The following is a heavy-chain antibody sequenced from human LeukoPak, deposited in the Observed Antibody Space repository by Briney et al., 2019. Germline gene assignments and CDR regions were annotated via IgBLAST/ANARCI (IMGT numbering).Heavy chain of an antibody. Sequence: TSGTLSLTCTVSGGSISSYYWSWIRQPPGKGLEWIGYIYYSGSTNYNPSLKSRVTISVDTSKNQFSLKLSSVTAVDTAVYYCAGFGGSVDYWGQGTLVTVSS. J-gene: IGHJ4*02. D-gene: IGHD2-15*01. CDR3: AGFGGSVDY. V-gene: IGHV4-59*01. CDR1: GGSISSYY. CDR2: IYYSGST.